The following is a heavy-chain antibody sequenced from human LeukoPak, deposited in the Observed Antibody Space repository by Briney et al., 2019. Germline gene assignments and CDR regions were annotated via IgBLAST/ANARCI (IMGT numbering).Heavy chain of an antibody. D-gene: IGHD6-19*01. CDR3: ARDGPGYGSGWYGVWFDP. CDR1: GYSISSGYY. Sequence: SGTLSLTCAVSGYSISSGYYWGWIRQPPGKGLEWIGSIYHGGRTYYNPSLKSRVTMAIDTSNNHLSLELRSVTAADTAVYYCARDGPGYGSGWYGVWFDPWGQGTLVTVSS. J-gene: IGHJ5*02. V-gene: IGHV4-38-2*02. CDR2: IYHGGRT.